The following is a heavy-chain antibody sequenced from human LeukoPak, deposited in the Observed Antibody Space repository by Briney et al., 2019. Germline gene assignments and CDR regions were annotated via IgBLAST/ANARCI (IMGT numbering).Heavy chain of an antibody. Sequence: PAETLSLTCTVSGGSISRCSIYWTWLPQPAGNVLESIGRIYVSGSTNSNPSLKSRVTISVDTSKNQFSLKLSYVTAADTAVYYCARDPAYDILTGYYAHDAFDIRGQGTMVTVSS. CDR3: ARDPAYDILTGYYAHDAFDI. CDR2: IYVSGST. J-gene: IGHJ3*02. D-gene: IGHD3-9*01. CDR1: GGSISRCSIY. V-gene: IGHV4-61*02.